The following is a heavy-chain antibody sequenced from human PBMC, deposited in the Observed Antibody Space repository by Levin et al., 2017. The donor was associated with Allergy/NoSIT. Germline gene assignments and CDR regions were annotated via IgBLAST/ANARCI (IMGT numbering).Heavy chain of an antibody. V-gene: IGHV5-51*01. Sequence: GESLKISCQGSGYSFTSYWIRWVRQMPGKGLEWMGIIYPGDSDTSYSPSFQGPVTISADKSISTAYLQWSSLKASDTAIYYCARRGTRDYYYYRDVWGKGTTVTVSS. D-gene: IGHD1-1*01. CDR1: GYSFTSYW. CDR3: ARRGTRDYYYYRDV. CDR2: IYPGDSDT. J-gene: IGHJ6*03.